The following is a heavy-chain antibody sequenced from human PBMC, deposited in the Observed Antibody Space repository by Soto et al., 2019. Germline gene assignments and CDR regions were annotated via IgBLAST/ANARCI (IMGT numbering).Heavy chain of an antibody. CDR3: TTRYCSSTSCYIDYYYYYGMDV. CDR1: GFTFSYAW. D-gene: IGHD2-2*02. CDR2: IKGKTDGGTT. Sequence: EVQLVESGGGLVKPGGSLRLSCAASGFTFSYAWMSWVRQAPGKGLEWVGRIKGKTDGGTTDYGAPVKGRFTISRDDSKNTLYLQMNSLKTEETAVYYCTTRYCSSTSCYIDYYYYYGMDVWGQGTTVTVSS. J-gene: IGHJ6*02. V-gene: IGHV3-15*01.